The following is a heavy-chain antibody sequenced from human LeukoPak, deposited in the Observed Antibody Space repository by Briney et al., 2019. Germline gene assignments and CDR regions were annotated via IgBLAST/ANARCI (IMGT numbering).Heavy chain of an antibody. Sequence: GGSLRLSCAASGFTFSSYSMNWVRQAPGKGLEWVSYISSSSSTIYYADSVKGRFTISRDNAKNSLYLRMNSLRDEDTAVYYCARDLGSSSGYWGQGTLVTVSS. D-gene: IGHD6-6*01. CDR2: ISSSSSTI. V-gene: IGHV3-48*02. CDR3: ARDLGSSSGY. CDR1: GFTFSSYS. J-gene: IGHJ4*02.